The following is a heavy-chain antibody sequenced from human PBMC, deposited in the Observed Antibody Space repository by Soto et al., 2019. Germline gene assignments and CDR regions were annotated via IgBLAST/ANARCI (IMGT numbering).Heavy chain of an antibody. V-gene: IGHV4-59*01. CDR1: GGSISSYY. CDR3: ASATQNYYDSSGYYYGLNYYFDS. J-gene: IGHJ4*02. D-gene: IGHD3-22*01. Sequence: PSETLSLTCTVSGGSISSYYGSWIRQPPGKGLEWVGYIYYSGSTNYNPSLKSRVTISVDTSKNQFSLKLSSVTAADTAVYYCASATQNYYDSSGYYYGLNYYFDSWGQGPLVTAPQ. CDR2: IYYSGST.